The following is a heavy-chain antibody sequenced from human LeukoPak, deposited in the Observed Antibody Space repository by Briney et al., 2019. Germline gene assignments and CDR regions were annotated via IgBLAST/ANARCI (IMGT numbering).Heavy chain of an antibody. CDR3: ARGGWHHPIDY. D-gene: IGHD1-26*01. J-gene: IGHJ4*02. Sequence: ASVKVSCKASGYTFIGNYLHWVRQTPGQGLEWMGWINPNNGATNSAQKFQDRVALTRDLSINTAFMKLSNLTSDDTAMYFCARGGWHHPIDYWRRGTLVTVSS. CDR1: GYTFIGNY. V-gene: IGHV1-2*02. CDR2: INPNNGAT.